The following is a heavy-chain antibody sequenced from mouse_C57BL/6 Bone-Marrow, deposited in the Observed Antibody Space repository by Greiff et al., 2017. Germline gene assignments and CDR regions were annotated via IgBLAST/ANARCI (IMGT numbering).Heavy chain of an antibody. CDR1: EYEFPSHD. J-gene: IGHJ4*01. CDR2: INSDGGST. V-gene: IGHV5-2*01. CDR3: ARHLFYDGDLGYYAMDY. D-gene: IGHD2-3*01. Sequence: EVKLMESGGGLVQPGESLKLSCESNEYEFPSHDMSWVRKTPEKRLELVAAINSDGGSTYYPDTMERRFIISRDNTKKTLYLQMSSLRSEDTALYYCARHLFYDGDLGYYAMDYWGQGTSVTVSS.